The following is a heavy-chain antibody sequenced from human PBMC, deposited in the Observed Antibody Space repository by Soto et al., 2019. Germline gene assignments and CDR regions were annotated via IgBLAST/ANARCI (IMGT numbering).Heavy chain of an antibody. CDR2: ISGGGETT. D-gene: IGHD3-3*01. CDR3: VKEGASGVTADFDY. CDR1: GFTFSRSD. V-gene: IGHV3-23*01. Sequence: PGGSLRLSCAASGFTFSRSDMGWVRQAPGKGLEWVSSISGGGETTLYAESVKGRFTISRDNSRDTLYLQMSGLRAEDTAVYYCVKEGASGVTADFDYLGQGDLVTVSS. J-gene: IGHJ4*02.